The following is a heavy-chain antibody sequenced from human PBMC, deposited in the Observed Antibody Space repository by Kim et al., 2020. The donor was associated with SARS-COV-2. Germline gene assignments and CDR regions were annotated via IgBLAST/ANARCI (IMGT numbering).Heavy chain of an antibody. CDR1: GGSVSSGSYY. Sequence: SETLSLTCTVSGGSVSSGSYYWSWIRQPPGKGLEWIGYIYYSGSTNYNPSLKSRVTISVDTSKNQFSLKLSSVTAADTAVYYCARGTYYYDSSGLPRAYYYGMDVWGQGTTVTVSS. CDR2: IYYSGST. J-gene: IGHJ6*02. V-gene: IGHV4-61*01. D-gene: IGHD3-22*01. CDR3: ARGTYYYDSSGLPRAYYYGMDV.